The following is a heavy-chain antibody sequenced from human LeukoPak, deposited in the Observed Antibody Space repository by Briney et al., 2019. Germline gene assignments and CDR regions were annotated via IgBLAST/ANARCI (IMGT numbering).Heavy chain of an antibody. Sequence: SGGSLRLSCAASGFTFSSYGMHWVRQAPGKGLEWVTFIRYDGSNKYYADSVKGRFTISRDNSKNTLYLQMNSLRAEDTAVYYCAKAPGSGSYYGYFDYWGQGTLVTVSS. CDR1: GFTFSSYG. CDR2: IRYDGSNK. J-gene: IGHJ4*02. D-gene: IGHD1-26*01. CDR3: AKAPGSGSYYGYFDY. V-gene: IGHV3-30*02.